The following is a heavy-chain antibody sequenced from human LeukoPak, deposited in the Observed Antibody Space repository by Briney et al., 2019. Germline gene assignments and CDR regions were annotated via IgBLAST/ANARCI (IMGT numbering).Heavy chain of an antibody. Sequence: PGRSLRLSCAASGFTFISYGMHWVRHAPGQGLGWVAVISYDGSNKYYADSVKGRFTISRDNSKNTLYLQMNSLRAEDTAVYYCAKGSRYFDGLLEIDYWGQGTLVTVSS. CDR1: GFTFISYG. J-gene: IGHJ4*02. CDR2: ISYDGSNK. D-gene: IGHD3-9*01. CDR3: AKGSRYFDGLLEIDY. V-gene: IGHV3-30*18.